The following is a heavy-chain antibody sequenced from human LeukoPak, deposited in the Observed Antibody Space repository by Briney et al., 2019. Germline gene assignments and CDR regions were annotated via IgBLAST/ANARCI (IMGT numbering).Heavy chain of an antibody. CDR2: INPNSGDT. Sequence: ASVKVSCKASGYTFTSYGITWARQAPGQGLEWMGRINPNSGDTNYAQNFQGRVTMTRDTSISTAYMELSRLRSDDTAVYYCARDYCSSTSCLFDYWGQGTLVTVSS. J-gene: IGHJ4*02. V-gene: IGHV1-2*06. CDR1: GYTFTSYG. CDR3: ARDYCSSTSCLFDY. D-gene: IGHD2-2*01.